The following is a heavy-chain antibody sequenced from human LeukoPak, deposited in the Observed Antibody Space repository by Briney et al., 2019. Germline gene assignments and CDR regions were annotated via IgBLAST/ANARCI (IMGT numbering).Heavy chain of an antibody. D-gene: IGHD3-10*01. J-gene: IGHJ4*02. CDR1: GYTFISYY. Sequence: GASVKVSCKASGYTFISYYIHWVRQAPGQGLEWIGVINPGDTGTSYAQQFQGRVTMTRDPSASTVYMELSSLSSEDTALYYCAGDLGRGGDYWGQGTLVTVSS. CDR2: INPGDTGT. CDR3: AGDLGRGGDY. V-gene: IGHV1-46*01.